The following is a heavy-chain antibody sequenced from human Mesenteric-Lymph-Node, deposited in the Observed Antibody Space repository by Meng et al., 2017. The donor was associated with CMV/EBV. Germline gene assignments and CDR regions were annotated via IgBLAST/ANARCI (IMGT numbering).Heavy chain of an antibody. CDR2: IKQDGSEK. CDR1: W. CDR3: ARVAPYYYGSGSYYNVGLYFDY. J-gene: IGHJ4*02. Sequence: WMRWVRQAPGKGLEWVANIKQDGSEKYYVDSVKGRFTISRDNAKNSLYLQMNSLRAEDTAVYYCARVAPYYYGSGSYYNVGLYFDYWGQGTLVTVSS. D-gene: IGHD3-10*01. V-gene: IGHV3-7*01.